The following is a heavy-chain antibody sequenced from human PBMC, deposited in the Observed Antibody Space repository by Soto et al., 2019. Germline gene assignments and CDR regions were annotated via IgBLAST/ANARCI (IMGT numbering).Heavy chain of an antibody. J-gene: IGHJ4*02. V-gene: IGHV3-23*01. CDR1: GFTFSTYA. Sequence: GGSLRLSCAASGFTFSTYAMSWVRQAPGKGLEWVSSLSSRGDNTYYADSVKGRFTISRDNSKNTLFLQMNSLRAEDTAVYYCAKAYSSSWTLPFDYWGQGTLVTVSS. D-gene: IGHD6-13*01. CDR2: LSSRGDNT. CDR3: AKAYSSSWTLPFDY.